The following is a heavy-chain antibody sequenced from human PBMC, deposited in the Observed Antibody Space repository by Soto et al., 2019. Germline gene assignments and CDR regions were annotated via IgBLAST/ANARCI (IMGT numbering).Heavy chain of an antibody. J-gene: IGHJ5*02. CDR2: ITPIIGIA. Sequence: GASVKVSCKASGYTFTSYGISWVRQAPGQGLEWMGRITPIIGIANYAQKFQGRVTITADKSTSTAYMELSSLRSEDTAVYYCARAPGGYSSSSEVPWFDPWGQGTLVTVSS. CDR3: ARAPGGYSSSSEVPWFDP. CDR1: GYTFTSYG. D-gene: IGHD6-6*01. V-gene: IGHV1-69*04.